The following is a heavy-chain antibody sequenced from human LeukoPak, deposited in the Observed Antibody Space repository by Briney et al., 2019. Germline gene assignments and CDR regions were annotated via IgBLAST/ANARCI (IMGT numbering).Heavy chain of an antibody. V-gene: IGHV4-39*07. Sequence: SETLSLTCTVSGGSISSSSYYWGWIRQPPGKGLEWIGSIYYSGSTYYNPSLKSRVTISVDTSKNQFSLKLSSVTAADTAVYYCASYQSSSWYYYYMDVWGKGTTVTVSS. J-gene: IGHJ6*03. D-gene: IGHD6-13*01. CDR2: IYYSGST. CDR1: GGSISSSSYY. CDR3: ASYQSSSWYYYYMDV.